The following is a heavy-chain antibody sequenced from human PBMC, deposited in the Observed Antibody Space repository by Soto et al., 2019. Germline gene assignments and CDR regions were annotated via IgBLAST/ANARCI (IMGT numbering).Heavy chain of an antibody. D-gene: IGHD5-12*01. V-gene: IGHV3-7*01. CDR2: IKQDGSEK. Sequence: GGSLRLSCAASGFTFSSYWMSWVRQAPGKGLEWVANIKQDGSEKYYVDSVKGRFTISRDNAKNSLYLQMNSLRAEDTAVYYCARIGVNSGYDLDYYYYMDVWGKGTTVTVSS. CDR1: GFTFSSYW. CDR3: ARIGVNSGYDLDYYYYMDV. J-gene: IGHJ6*03.